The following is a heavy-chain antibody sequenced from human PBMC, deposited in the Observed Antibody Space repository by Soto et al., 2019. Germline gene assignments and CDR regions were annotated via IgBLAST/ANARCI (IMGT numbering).Heavy chain of an antibody. J-gene: IGHJ6*02. CDR3: ARELHGGSYGMDV. CDR1: GFTFSNYD. CDR2: ITTAGDT. V-gene: IGHV3-13*01. Sequence: EVQLVESGGGLVQPGGSLRLSCAASGFTFSNYDMHWVRQVTGKGLEWVSGITTAGDTYYLGSVKGRFTISREKAKNSFYLQMNSLSAGDTAVYYCARELHGGSYGMDVGGQGTTVTFSS.